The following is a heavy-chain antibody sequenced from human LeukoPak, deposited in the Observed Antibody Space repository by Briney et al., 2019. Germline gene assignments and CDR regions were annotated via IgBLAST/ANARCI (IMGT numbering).Heavy chain of an antibody. CDR1: GGSISSSSYY. CDR2: IYYSGST. J-gene: IGHJ4*02. Sequence: SETLSLTCTVSGGSISSSSYYWGWIRQPPGKGLEWIGSIYYSGSTYYNPSLKSRVTISVDTSKNQFSLKLSSVTAADTAVYYCASPGGYSYGYKPPNYWGQGTLVTVSS. D-gene: IGHD5-18*01. CDR3: ASPGGYSYGYKPPNY. V-gene: IGHV4-39*01.